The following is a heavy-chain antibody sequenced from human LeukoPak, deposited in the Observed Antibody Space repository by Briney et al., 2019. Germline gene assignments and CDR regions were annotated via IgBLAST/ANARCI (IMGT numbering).Heavy chain of an antibody. V-gene: IGHV1-2*02. J-gene: IGHJ4*02. Sequence: ASVKVSCKASGYTFTSYGISWVRQAPGQGLEWMGWINPNSGGTNYAQKFQGRVTMTRDTSISTAYMELSRLRSDDTAVYYCASLWFGEFKDDYWGQGTLVTVSS. CDR2: INPNSGGT. D-gene: IGHD3-10*01. CDR3: ASLWFGEFKDDY. CDR1: GYTFTSYG.